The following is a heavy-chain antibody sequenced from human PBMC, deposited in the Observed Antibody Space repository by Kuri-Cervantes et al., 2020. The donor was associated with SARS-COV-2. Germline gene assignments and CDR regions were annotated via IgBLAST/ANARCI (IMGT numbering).Heavy chain of an antibody. J-gene: IGHJ3*02. V-gene: IGHV1-69*05. CDR1: GGTFSSYA. CDR2: IIPIFGTA. Sequence: SVKVSCKASGGTFSSYAISWVRQAPGQGLEWMGGIIPIFGTANYAQKFQGRVTITTDESTSTAYMELSSLRSEDTAVYYCARSRFGDYLDAFGIWGQGTMVTVSS. D-gene: IGHD3-10*01. CDR3: ARSRFGDYLDAFGI.